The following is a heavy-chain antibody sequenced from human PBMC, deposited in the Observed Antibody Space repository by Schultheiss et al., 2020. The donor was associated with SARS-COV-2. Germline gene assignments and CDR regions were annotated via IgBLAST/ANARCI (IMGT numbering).Heavy chain of an antibody. CDR1: GFTFSSYS. CDR3: ARDNEYSSSWPFDY. D-gene: IGHD6-13*01. V-gene: IGHV3-48*04. J-gene: IGHJ4*02. Sequence: GESLKISCAASGFTFSSYSMNWVRQAPGKGLEWVSYISSSGSTIYYADSVKGRFTISRDNAKNSLYLQMNSLRAEDTAVYYCARDNEYSSSWPFDYWGQGTLVTVSS. CDR2: ISSSGSTI.